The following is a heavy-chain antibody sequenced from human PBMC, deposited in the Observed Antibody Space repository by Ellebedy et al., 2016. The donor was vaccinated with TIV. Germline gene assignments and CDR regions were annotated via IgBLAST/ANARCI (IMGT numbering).Heavy chain of an antibody. V-gene: IGHV3-43*01. CDR3: AKGSPGYYAVDV. Sequence: GESLKISCAASGFTFDDYTMHWVRQAPGKGLEWVSLISRDGERTYYADAVKDRFTISRDYSKTSLFLQMDSLRPEDTGLYYCAKGSPGYYAVDVLGQGTTVTVSS. CDR2: ISRDGERT. CDR1: GFTFDDYT. J-gene: IGHJ6*02.